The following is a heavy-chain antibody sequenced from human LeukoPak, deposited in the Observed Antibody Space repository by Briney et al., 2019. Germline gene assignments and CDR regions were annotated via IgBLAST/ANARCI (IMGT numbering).Heavy chain of an antibody. J-gene: IGHJ6*02. D-gene: IGHD2-2*01. CDR1: GSTFSSYA. CDR3: AQAADIVVVPAAYAGDYYYGMDV. CDR2: IIPIFGTA. V-gene: IGHV1-69*13. Sequence: ASVKVSCKASGSTFSSYAISWVRQAPGQGLEWMGGIIPIFGTANYAQKFQGRVTITADESTSTAYMELSSLRSEDTAVYYCAQAADIVVVPAAYAGDYYYGMDVWGQGTTVTVSS.